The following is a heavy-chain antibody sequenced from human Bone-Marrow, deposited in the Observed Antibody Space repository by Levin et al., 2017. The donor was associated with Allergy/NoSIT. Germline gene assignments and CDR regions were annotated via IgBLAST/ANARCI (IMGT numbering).Heavy chain of an antibody. J-gene: IGHJ4*02. CDR1: GFNLEDYA. CDR3: VKGGAAAGPLFDY. Sequence: SLKISCAASGFNLEDYAMHWVRQPPGKGLEWVSSISWNSHTRDYADSVKGRFTISKDDAKNSLYLQLYSLRPEDTALYYCVKGGAAAGPLFDYWGRGTLVTVSS. V-gene: IGHV3-9*01. CDR2: ISWNSHTR. D-gene: IGHD6-13*01.